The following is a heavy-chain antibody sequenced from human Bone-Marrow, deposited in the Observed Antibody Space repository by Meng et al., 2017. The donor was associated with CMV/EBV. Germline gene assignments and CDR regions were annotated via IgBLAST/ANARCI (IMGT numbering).Heavy chain of an antibody. CDR2: ISAYNGKT. CDR3: ATAFSSYDFWSGLHYNPYYFYGLDV. D-gene: IGHD3-3*01. J-gene: IGHJ6*01. CDR1: GYTFSTYG. Sequence: ASVKVSCKAYGYTFSTYGLTWVRQAPGQGLEWMGWISAYNGKTQYTQSLQGRVTMTTDTSTSTGYMEMRSLRSDDTAIYYCATAFSSYDFWSGLHYNPYYFYGLDVWGQGTAVTVCS. V-gene: IGHV1-18*01.